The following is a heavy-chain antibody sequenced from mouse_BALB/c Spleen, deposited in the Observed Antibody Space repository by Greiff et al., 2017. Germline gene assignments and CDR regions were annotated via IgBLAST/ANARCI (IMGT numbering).Heavy chain of an antibody. CDR3: ASSYGNYNAMDY. Sequence: QVQLKESGPGLVAPSQSLSITCTVSGFSLTSYGVHWVRQPPGKGLEWLGVIWAGGSTNYNSALMSRLSISKDNSKSQVFLKMNSLQTDDTAMYYCASSYGNYNAMDYWGQGTSVTVSS. V-gene: IGHV2-9*02. J-gene: IGHJ4*01. CDR2: IWAGGST. CDR1: GFSLTSYG. D-gene: IGHD2-10*02.